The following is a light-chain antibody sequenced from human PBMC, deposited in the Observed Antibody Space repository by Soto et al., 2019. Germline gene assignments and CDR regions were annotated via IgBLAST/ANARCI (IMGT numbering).Light chain of an antibody. CDR1: QDVYIY. J-gene: IGKJ2*01. CDR2: DAS. Sequence: IPLTQSPASLSASIGDRVTITCQASQDVYIYLNWYQQKPGKAPTLLIYDASNLETGVPSRFSGTGSGIHFILIIISLEAEDFATYYCQQYDTVPPYAFGQGTKLEI. CDR3: QQYDTVPPYA. V-gene: IGKV1-33*01.